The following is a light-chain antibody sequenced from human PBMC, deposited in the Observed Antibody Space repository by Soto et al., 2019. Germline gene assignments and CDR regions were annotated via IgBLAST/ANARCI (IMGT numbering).Light chain of an antibody. CDR2: ENN. V-gene: IGLV6-57*04. CDR3: QSYDSDFVV. CDR1: SGSIANNY. J-gene: IGLJ2*01. Sequence: NFMLTQPHSVSESPGKTLSISCTRSSGSIANNYVQWYQQRPGSAPTTVIYENNQRLSWVPDRFSGSTDGSSNSASLTISGLQNEDEADYYCQSYDSDFVVFGGGTKLTVL.